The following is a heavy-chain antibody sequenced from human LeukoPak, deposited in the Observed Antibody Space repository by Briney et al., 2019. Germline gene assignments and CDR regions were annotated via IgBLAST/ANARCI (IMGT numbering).Heavy chain of an antibody. J-gene: IGHJ5*02. CDR1: GGSISSGGYY. CDR3: ARAGLTRFDP. CDR2: IYHSGST. D-gene: IGHD1-1*01. Sequence: SETLSLTCTVSGGSISSGGYYWSWIRQPPGKGLEWIGYIYHSGSTYYNPSLKSRVTISVDRSKNQFSLKLSSVTAADTAVYYCARAGLTRFDPWGQGTLVTVSS. V-gene: IGHV4-30-2*01.